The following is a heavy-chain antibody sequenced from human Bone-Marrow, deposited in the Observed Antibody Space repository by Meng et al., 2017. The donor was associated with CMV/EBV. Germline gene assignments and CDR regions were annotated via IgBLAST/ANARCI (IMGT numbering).Heavy chain of an antibody. J-gene: IGHJ4*02. Sequence: SGGSISSSSYYWGWIRQPPGKGLEWIGSISYSGSTYYNPSLKSRVTISVDTSKNQFSLKLSSVTAADTAVYYCATIYDILTGYSFDYWGQGTLVTVSS. D-gene: IGHD3-9*01. CDR2: ISYSGST. CDR1: GGSISSSSYY. CDR3: ATIYDILTGYSFDY. V-gene: IGHV4-39*07.